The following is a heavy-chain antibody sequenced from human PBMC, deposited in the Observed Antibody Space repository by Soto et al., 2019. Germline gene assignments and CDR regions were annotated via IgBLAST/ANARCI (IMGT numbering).Heavy chain of an antibody. J-gene: IGHJ4*02. Sequence: EPLSLTVTVSGGCVSSGSYYWSWIRQPPGKGLEWIGYIYYSGSTNYNPSLKSRVTISVDTSKNQFSPKLRSVTYADTAVYYCAREIEPRDLNNYGDYFDYWGQGTLVTVSS. V-gene: IGHV4-61*01. CDR3: AREIEPRDLNNYGDYFDY. CDR1: GGCVSSGSYY. D-gene: IGHD4-17*01. CDR2: IYYSGST.